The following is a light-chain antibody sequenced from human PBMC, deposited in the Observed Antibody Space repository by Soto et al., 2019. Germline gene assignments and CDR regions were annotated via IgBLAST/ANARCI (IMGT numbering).Light chain of an antibody. Sequence: QSALTQPASVCGSPGQSITISCTGTSSDVGGYDYVSWYQQHPGKAPKLMIYDVTNRPSGVSNRFSGSKSGNTASLTISGLQAEDEADYYCISYASINTYVFGTGTQLTVL. J-gene: IGLJ1*01. CDR1: SSDVGGYDY. CDR3: ISYASINTYV. V-gene: IGLV2-14*01. CDR2: DVT.